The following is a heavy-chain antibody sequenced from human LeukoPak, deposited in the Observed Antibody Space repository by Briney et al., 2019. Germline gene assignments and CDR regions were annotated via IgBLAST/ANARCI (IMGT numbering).Heavy chain of an antibody. Sequence: PGGSLRLSCAASGFTFSTFGMHWVRQTPGKGLEWVAVTPYDGSNKYYADSVKGRFTISRDNSKNTLYLQMNSLRAEDTAVYFCAKDKGIYYYGMDVWGQGTTATVSS. D-gene: IGHD6-13*01. CDR1: GFTFSTFG. CDR3: AKDKGIYYYGMDV. CDR2: TPYDGSNK. V-gene: IGHV3-30*18. J-gene: IGHJ6*02.